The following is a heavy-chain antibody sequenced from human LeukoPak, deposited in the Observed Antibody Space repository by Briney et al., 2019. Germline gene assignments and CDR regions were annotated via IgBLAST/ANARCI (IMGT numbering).Heavy chain of an antibody. V-gene: IGHV1-2*02. CDR3: ATLGRYHSDAYISWGYRDY. J-gene: IGHJ4*02. CDR2: IKPDTDDM. D-gene: IGHD2-15*01. Sequence: ASVKVSCKASGYTFTGYFMHWVRQAPGQGLEWMGLIKPDTDDMKCAQKFQGRVTMTSDTSINTAYMELSSLRSDDTALYYCATLGRYHSDAYISWGYRDYWGQGTLVTVSS. CDR1: GYTFTGYF.